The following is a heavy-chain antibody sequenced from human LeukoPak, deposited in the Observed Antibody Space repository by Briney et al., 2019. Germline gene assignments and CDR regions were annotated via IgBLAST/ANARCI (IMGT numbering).Heavy chain of an antibody. D-gene: IGHD2-15*01. J-gene: IGHJ4*02. CDR2: IRSKAYGGTT. CDR3: TRSPEDRWKPGRIFDY. V-gene: IGHV3-49*03. CDR1: GFTFGDYA. Sequence: GGSLRLSCTASGFTFGDYAMSWFRQAPGKGLEWVGFIRSKAYGGTTEYAASVKGRFTISRDDSKSIAYLQMNSLKTEDTAVYYCTRSPEDRWKPGRIFDYWGQGTLVTVSS.